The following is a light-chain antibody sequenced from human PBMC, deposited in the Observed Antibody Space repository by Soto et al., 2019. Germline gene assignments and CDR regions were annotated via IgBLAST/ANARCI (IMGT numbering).Light chain of an antibody. V-gene: IGKV3D-20*02. J-gene: IGKJ1*01. CDR3: QKRSNWPET. Sequence: VLTQSPDTLSLSAGETATLSCRGSQSVSSTYLAWYQQKTGQAPRLLIYGASSRATGIPDRFSGSGSGTDLNLTISSLEPEDFAVYYCQKRSNWPETCGQGTKVDIK. CDR1: QSVSSTY. CDR2: GAS.